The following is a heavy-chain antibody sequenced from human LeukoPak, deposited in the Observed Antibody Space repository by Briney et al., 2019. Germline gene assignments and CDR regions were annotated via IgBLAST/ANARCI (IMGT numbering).Heavy chain of an antibody. J-gene: IGHJ1*01. CDR2: INPIGGST. CDR1: GYTFTSYY. CDR3: ARDRPLDYYYDSSGYTTFQH. V-gene: IGHV1-46*01. D-gene: IGHD3-22*01. Sequence: ASVKVSCKASGYTFTSYYIHWVRQAPGQGLEWMGIINPIGGSTSYAQKFQGRVTITRDTSTSTVYMELSSLRSEDTAVYYCARDRPLDYYYDSSGYTTFQHWGQGTLVPVSS.